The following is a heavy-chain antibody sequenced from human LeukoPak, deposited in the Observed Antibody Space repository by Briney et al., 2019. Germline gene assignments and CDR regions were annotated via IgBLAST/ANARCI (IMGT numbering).Heavy chain of an antibody. CDR3: ARGTYSSSWYSYYFDY. J-gene: IGHJ4*02. Sequence: PSETLSLTCTVSGGSISSYYWSWIRQPPGKGLEWIGYIYYSGSTNYNPSLKSRVTISVDTSKNQFSLKLSTVTAADTAVYYCARGTYSSSWYSYYFDYWGQGTLVTVSS. CDR2: IYYSGST. V-gene: IGHV4-59*01. CDR1: GGSISSYY. D-gene: IGHD6-13*01.